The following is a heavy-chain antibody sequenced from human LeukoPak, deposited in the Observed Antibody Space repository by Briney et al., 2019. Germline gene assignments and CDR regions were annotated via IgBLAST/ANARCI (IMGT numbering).Heavy chain of an antibody. D-gene: IGHD6-19*01. J-gene: IGHJ3*02. CDR2: ISYDGSNK. V-gene: IGHV3-30*18. CDR3: AKDRARYSRGWYGDAFDI. Sequence: GGSLRLSCAASGFTFSSYGMHWVRQAPGKGLEWVAVISYDGSNKYYADSVKGRFTISRDNSKNTLYLQMNRLRAEDTGVYYCAKDRARYSRGWYGDAFDIWGQGTMVTVSS. CDR1: GFTFSSYG.